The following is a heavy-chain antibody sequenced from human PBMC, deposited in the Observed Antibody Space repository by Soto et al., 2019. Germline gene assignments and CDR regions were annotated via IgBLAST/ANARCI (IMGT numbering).Heavy chain of an antibody. CDR1: GFTFSSYG. J-gene: IGHJ4*02. CDR3: ARGNYYDSSGYTI. V-gene: IGHV3-33*01. D-gene: IGHD3-22*01. CDR2: IWYDGSNK. Sequence: GGSLRLSCATSGFTFSSYGMHWVRQAPGKGLEWVAVIWYDGSNKYYADSVKGRFTISRDNSKNTLYLQMNSLRAEDTAVYYCARGNYYDSSGYTIWGQGTLLTVSS.